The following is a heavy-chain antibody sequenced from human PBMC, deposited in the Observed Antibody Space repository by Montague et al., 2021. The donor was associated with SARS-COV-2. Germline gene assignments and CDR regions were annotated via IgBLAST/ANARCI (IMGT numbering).Heavy chain of an antibody. J-gene: IGHJ4*02. CDR1: GGPISGSSDY. CDR2: VDYSGNT. CDR3: ARREYSYGWGD. D-gene: IGHD5-18*01. Sequence: SETLSLTCTVTGGPISGSSDYWGWIRQSPGKGREWIASVDYSGNTYYSPPLKNRLTISVDTSKNQFSLKLNSVTAADTALYYCARREYSYGWGDWGQGTLVTVSS. V-gene: IGHV4-39*01.